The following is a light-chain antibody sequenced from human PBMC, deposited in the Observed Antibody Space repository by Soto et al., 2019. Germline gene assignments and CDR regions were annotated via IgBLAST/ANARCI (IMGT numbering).Light chain of an antibody. Sequence: EIVLTQSPATLSLSPGERATLSCRASQSVSSYLAWYQQKPGQAPRLLIYDASNSATGIPARFSGSGSGTGFTLTISSLEPEDFAVYYCQQRSNWTPAVTFGPGTKVDIK. CDR1: QSVSSY. V-gene: IGKV3-11*01. CDR3: QQRSNWTPAVT. CDR2: DAS. J-gene: IGKJ3*01.